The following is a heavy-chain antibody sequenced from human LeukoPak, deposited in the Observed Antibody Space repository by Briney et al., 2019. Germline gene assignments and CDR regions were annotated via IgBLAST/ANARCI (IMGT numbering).Heavy chain of an antibody. J-gene: IGHJ5*02. D-gene: IGHD3-10*01. CDR2: ISGYTGNT. V-gene: IGHV1-18*01. Sequence: ASVKVSCKASGYTSSSYGISWVRQAPGQGLEWMGWISGYTGNTNYAQNLQGRVTMTTDTSTSTAYMELRSLRSDDTALYYCARSSWFGGRSEWRWFDPWGQGTLVTVSS. CDR1: GYTSSSYG. CDR3: ARSSWFGGRSEWRWFDP.